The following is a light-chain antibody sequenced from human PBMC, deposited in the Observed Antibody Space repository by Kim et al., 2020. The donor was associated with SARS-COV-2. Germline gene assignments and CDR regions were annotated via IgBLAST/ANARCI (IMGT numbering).Light chain of an antibody. J-gene: IGLJ2*01. V-gene: IGLV2-23*01. CDR3: CSYAGSSTLV. Sequence: GQSITISCTGTSSDVGSYNLVSWYQQHPGKAPYLIIYEGSKRPSGVSNRFSGSKSGNTASLTISGLQAEDEADYYCCSYAGSSTLVFGGGTQLTVL. CDR1: SSDVGSYNL. CDR2: EGS.